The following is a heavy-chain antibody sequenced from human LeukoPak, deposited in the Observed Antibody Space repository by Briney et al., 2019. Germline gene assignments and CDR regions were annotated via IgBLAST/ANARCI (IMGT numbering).Heavy chain of an antibody. J-gene: IGHJ6*03. D-gene: IGHD3-10*01. CDR1: GFTYSSYG. Sequence: GGSLRLSCAASGFTYSSYGVHWVRQAPGKGLEWVAFIRYDGSNKYYADSVKGRFTISRDNSKNTLYLQMNSLRAEDTAVYYCAKRPLWFGELSQDYYMDVWGKGTTVTISS. V-gene: IGHV3-30*02. CDR2: IRYDGSNK. CDR3: AKRPLWFGELSQDYYMDV.